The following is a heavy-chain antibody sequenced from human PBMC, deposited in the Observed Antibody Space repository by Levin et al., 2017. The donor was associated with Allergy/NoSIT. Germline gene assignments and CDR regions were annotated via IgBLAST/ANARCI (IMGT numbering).Heavy chain of an antibody. D-gene: IGHD3-10*01. J-gene: IGHJ3*02. CDR1: GYSFTSYW. Sequence: GGSLRLSCKGSGYSFTSYWIGWVRQMPGKGLEWMGIIYPGDSDTRYSPSFQGQVTISADKSISTAYLQWSSLKASDTAMYYCARGIPRAGSGSYYNYAFDIWGQGTMVTVSS. V-gene: IGHV5-51*01. CDR3: ARGIPRAGSGSYYNYAFDI. CDR2: IYPGDSDT.